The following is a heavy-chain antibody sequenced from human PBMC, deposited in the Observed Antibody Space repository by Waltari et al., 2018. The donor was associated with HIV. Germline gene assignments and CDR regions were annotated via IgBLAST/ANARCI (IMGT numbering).Heavy chain of an antibody. D-gene: IGHD3-22*01. J-gene: IGHJ6*02. CDR3: ARFLYAYYDSNDFYRPYYYGMDV. Sequence: EVQLVESGGGLVQQGGSLRVSCAAFGLPFRRYGIGWARRAPGTGLEWVANIKQDGSEKYYVDSVRGRFTISRDNTNNLLYLQMNSLRAEDTAVYYCARFLYAYYDSNDFYRPYYYGMDVWGQGTTVTVSS. CDR2: IKQDGSEK. CDR1: GLPFRRYG. V-gene: IGHV3-7*01.